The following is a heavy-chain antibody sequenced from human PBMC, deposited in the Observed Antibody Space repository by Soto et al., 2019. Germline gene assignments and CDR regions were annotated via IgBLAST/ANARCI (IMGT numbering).Heavy chain of an antibody. Sequence: SCPTLVNPTQTLTLTCTFSGFSLSTSGVAVGWIRQAPRKAPEWLAFIFWDDDKRYSPSLENRLTITKDTSKNQVVLTMTNMDPVDTATYYCARIFDFWSGSYFSYWGRGTMVTVYS. CDR2: IFWDDDK. CDR3: ARIFDFWSGSYFSY. D-gene: IGHD3-3*01. V-gene: IGHV2-5*02. J-gene: IGHJ4*02. CDR1: GFSLSTSGVA.